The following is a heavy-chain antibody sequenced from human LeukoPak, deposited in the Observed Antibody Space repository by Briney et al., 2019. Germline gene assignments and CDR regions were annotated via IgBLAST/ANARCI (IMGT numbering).Heavy chain of an antibody. J-gene: IGHJ5*02. CDR3: ARGKESSSSWANWFDP. Sequence: SETLSLTCTVSGGSISSYYWSWIRQPPGKGLEWIGYIYYSGSTNYNPSLKSRVTISVDTSKNQFSLKLSSVTAADTAVYYCARGKESSSSWANWFDPWGQGTLVTVSS. CDR2: IYYSGST. CDR1: GGSISSYY. V-gene: IGHV4-59*12. D-gene: IGHD6-13*01.